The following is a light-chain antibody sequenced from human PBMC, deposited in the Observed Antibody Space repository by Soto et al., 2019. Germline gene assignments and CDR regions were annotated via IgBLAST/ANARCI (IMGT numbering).Light chain of an antibody. J-gene: IGLJ2*01. V-gene: IGLV2-14*01. CDR1: TSDVGDYNF. CDR2: DVS. Sequence: QSALTQPAYVSGSPGQLITISCTGTTSDVGDYNFVSWYQQHPGKAPKLMIYDVSSRPSGVSHRFSGSKSGNTASLTISGIQAEDEADYYCSSYASSNTLLFGGGTKLTV. CDR3: SSYASSNTLL.